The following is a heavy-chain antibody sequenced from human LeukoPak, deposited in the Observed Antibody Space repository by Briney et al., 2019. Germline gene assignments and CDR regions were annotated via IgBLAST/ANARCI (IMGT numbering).Heavy chain of an antibody. CDR3: AELGITMIGGV. J-gene: IGHJ6*04. D-gene: IGHD3-10*02. CDR1: GFTFSDYS. Sequence: PGGSLRLSCAASGFTFSDYSMNWVRQTPRKGLEWVSCISSSGSTIYYADSVKGRSTISRDNAKNSLYLQMNSLRAEDTAVYYCAELGITMIGGVWGKGTTVTISS. V-gene: IGHV3-48*04. CDR2: ISSSGSTI.